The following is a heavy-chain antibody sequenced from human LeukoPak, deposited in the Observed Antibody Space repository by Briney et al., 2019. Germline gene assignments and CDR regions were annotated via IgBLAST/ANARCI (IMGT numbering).Heavy chain of an antibody. CDR1: GFTFSSYA. V-gene: IGHV3-23*01. CDR2: ISGSGGST. J-gene: IGHJ4*02. D-gene: IGHD4-23*01. CDR3: AKWSPYGGNPGY. Sequence: PGGSLRLSCAASGFTFSSYAMSWVRQAPGKGLEWVSAISGSGGSTYYADSVKGRFTISRDKAKNTLYLQMSSLRAEDTAVYYCAKWSPYGGNPGYWGQGTLVTVSA.